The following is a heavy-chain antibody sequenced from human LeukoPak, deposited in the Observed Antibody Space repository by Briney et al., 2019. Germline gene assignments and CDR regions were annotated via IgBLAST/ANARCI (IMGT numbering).Heavy chain of an antibody. Sequence: ASVKVSCKASGYTFTGYYMHWVRQAPGQGLEWMGWINPNSGGTNYAQKFQGRVTMTRDTSISTAYMELSRLRSDDTAVYYCARDLTSGQGWFDPWGQGTLVTVSS. CDR3: ARDLTSGQGWFDP. CDR2: INPNSGGT. D-gene: IGHD3-9*01. CDR1: GYTFTGYY. J-gene: IGHJ5*02. V-gene: IGHV1-2*02.